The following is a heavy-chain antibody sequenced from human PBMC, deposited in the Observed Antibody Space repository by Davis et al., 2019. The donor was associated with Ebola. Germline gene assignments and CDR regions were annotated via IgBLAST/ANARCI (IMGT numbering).Heavy chain of an antibody. Sequence: SVTVSCKASGYTFTSYGISWVRQAPGQGLEWMGGIIPIFGTANYAQKFQGRVTITADESTSTAYMELSSLRSEDTAVYYCASVTTVTTGGLFDYWGQGTLVTVSS. CDR3: ASVTTVTTGGLFDY. V-gene: IGHV1-69*13. CDR1: GYTFTSYG. D-gene: IGHD4-17*01. CDR2: IIPIFGTA. J-gene: IGHJ4*02.